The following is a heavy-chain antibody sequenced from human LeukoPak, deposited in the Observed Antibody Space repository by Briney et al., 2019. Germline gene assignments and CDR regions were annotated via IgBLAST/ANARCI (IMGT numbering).Heavy chain of an antibody. V-gene: IGHV3-11*04. Sequence: GGSLRLSCAASGFTFSDYYMSWIRQAPGKGLEWVSYIRSSGSTIYYADSVKGRFTISRDNAKNSLYLQMNSLRAEDTAVYYCARDRGYDFWSGYYEDAFDIWGQGTMVTVSS. CDR3: ARDRGYDFWSGYYEDAFDI. CDR2: IRSSGSTI. J-gene: IGHJ3*02. D-gene: IGHD3-3*01. CDR1: GFTFSDYY.